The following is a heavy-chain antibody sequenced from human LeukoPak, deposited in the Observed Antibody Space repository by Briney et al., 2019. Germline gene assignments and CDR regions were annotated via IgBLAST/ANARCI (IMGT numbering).Heavy chain of an antibody. Sequence: SVKVSCKASGGSFTFTSHAISWVRQAPGQGLEWMGGIIPIFGTANYAQKFQGRVTITTDESTSTAYMELSSLRSEDTAVYYCARNRNYYDSSGYRGGWFDPWGQGTLVTVSS. CDR2: IIPIFGTA. V-gene: IGHV1-69*05. D-gene: IGHD3-22*01. CDR3: ARNRNYYDSSGYRGGWFDP. J-gene: IGHJ5*02. CDR1: GGSFTFTSHA.